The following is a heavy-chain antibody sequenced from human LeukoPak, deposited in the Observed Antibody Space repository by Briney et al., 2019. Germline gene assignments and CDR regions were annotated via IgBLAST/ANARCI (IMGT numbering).Heavy chain of an antibody. CDR2: TYFWSKWYY. D-gene: IGHD6-19*01. J-gene: IGHJ4*02. CDR1: GDSVSSNSVV. V-gene: IGHV6-1*01. Sequence: SQTLSLTCAICGDSVSSNSVVWNWIRQSPSRGLEWLGRTYFWSKWYYDYAVSVISRITINPDTSKNQFSLHLNSVTPEDTAVYYCARQAVAARGLDYWGQGTLVTVSS. CDR3: ARQAVAARGLDY.